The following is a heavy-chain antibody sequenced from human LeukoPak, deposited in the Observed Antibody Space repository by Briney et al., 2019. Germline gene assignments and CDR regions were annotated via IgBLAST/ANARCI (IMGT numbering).Heavy chain of an antibody. CDR3: VRDPSPEGPEYYFDY. J-gene: IGHJ4*02. V-gene: IGHV3-7*01. CDR1: GFRFSNYW. CDR2: INQYGSEK. Sequence: GGSLRLSCAASGFRFSNYWMSWVRQAPGKGLEWVANINQYGSEKYYVDSVKGRFTISRDNAKNSLYLEMNSLRAEDTAVYYCVRDPSPEGPEYYFDYWGQGSLVTVSS.